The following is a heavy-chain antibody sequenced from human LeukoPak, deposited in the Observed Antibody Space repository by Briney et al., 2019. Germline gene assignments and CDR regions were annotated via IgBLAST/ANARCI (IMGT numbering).Heavy chain of an antibody. CDR1: AFIFSGHW. J-gene: IGHJ4*02. D-gene: IGHD4-17*01. CDR3: ARDGYGDYNDY. V-gene: IGHV3-7*01. CDR2: IKQDGSEK. Sequence: GGSLRLSCEGSAFIFSGHWMNWVRQTPGKGLEWVASIKQDGSEKYYVDSVKGRFTISRDNAKNSLYLQMNSLRAEDTAVYYCARDGYGDYNDYWGQGTLVTVSS.